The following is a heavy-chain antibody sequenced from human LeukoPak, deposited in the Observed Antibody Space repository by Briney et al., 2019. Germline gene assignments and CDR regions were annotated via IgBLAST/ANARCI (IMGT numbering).Heavy chain of an antibody. CDR3: ARSLPLWSGYLSHRWFDP. D-gene: IGHD3-3*01. V-gene: IGHV4-34*01. Sequence: SEILSLTCAVYGGSFSGYYWSWIRQPPGKGLEWIGEINHSGSTNYNPSLKSRVTISVDTSKNQFSLKLSSVTAADTAVYYCARSLPLWSGYLSHRWFDPWGQGTLVTVSS. CDR1: GGSFSGYY. J-gene: IGHJ5*02. CDR2: INHSGST.